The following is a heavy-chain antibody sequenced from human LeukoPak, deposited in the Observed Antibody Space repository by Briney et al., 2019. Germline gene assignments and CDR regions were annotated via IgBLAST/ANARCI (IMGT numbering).Heavy chain of an antibody. D-gene: IGHD6-13*01. CDR1: GFTFDSYG. CDR2: ISYDGSNK. Sequence: ESGRSLRLSCAASGFTFDSYGMHWVRQAPGKGLEWVAVISYDGSNKYYVDSVKGRFTISRDNSKNTLYLQMNSLRAEDTAVYYCAREDGYSSSWYSDYWGQGTLVTVSS. CDR3: AREDGYSSSWYSDY. V-gene: IGHV3-30*03. J-gene: IGHJ4*02.